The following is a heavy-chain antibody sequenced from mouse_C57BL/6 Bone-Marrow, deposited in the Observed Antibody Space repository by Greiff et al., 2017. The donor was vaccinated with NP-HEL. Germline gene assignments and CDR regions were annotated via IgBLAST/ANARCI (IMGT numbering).Heavy chain of an antibody. CDR3: AKGYYYGSSWYFDV. D-gene: IGHD1-1*01. V-gene: IGHV3-6*01. CDR1: GYSITSGYY. J-gene: IGHJ1*03. CDR2: ISYDGSN. Sequence: DVQLQESGPGLVKPSQSLSLTCSVTGYSITSGYYWNWIRQFPGNKLEWMGYISYDGSNNYNPSLQNRISITRDTSKNQFCLKLNSVTTEDTATYYCAKGYYYGSSWYFDVWGTGTTVTVSS.